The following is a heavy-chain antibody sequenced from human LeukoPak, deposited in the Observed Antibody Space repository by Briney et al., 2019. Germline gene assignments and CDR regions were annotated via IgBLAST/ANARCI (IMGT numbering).Heavy chain of an antibody. V-gene: IGHV4-39*01. CDR2: IYYSGST. J-gene: IGHJ4*02. D-gene: IGHD1-26*01. Sequence: PSETLSLTCTVSGGSISSSSYYWGWIRQPPGKGLEWIGSIYYSGSTYYNPSLKSRVTISVDTSKNQFSLKLSSVTAADTAVYYCARIVGASDCWGQGTLVTVSS. CDR1: GGSISSSSYY. CDR3: ARIVGASDC.